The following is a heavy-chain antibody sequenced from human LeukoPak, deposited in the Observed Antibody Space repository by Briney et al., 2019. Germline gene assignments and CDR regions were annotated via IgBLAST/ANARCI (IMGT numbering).Heavy chain of an antibody. D-gene: IGHD2-2*01. CDR2: IYYSGST. CDR3: ASEPNIVVVPAAPY. Sequence: SETLSLTCTVSGGSISSSSYYWGWIRQPPGQGLEWIGSIYYSGSTYYNPSLKSRVTISVDTSKNQFSLKLSSVTAADTAVYYCASEPNIVVVPAAPYWGQGTLVTVSS. J-gene: IGHJ4*02. CDR1: GGSISSSSYY. V-gene: IGHV4-39*07.